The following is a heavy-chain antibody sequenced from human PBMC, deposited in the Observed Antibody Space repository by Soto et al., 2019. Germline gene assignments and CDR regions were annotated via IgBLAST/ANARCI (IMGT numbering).Heavy chain of an antibody. CDR1: GFTFSSYW. J-gene: IGHJ5*01. CDR2: IKQDGNDL. Sequence: GGSLRLSCAASGFTFSSYWMSWVRQAPEKGLEWVANIKQDGNDLYFVDSVKGRFTISRDNAKNSLYLHMSSLRAEDMAMYHCAKARCSTRDCYVPDSWGQGTLVTVSS. V-gene: IGHV3-7*03. CDR3: AKARCSTRDCYVPDS. D-gene: IGHD2-2*01.